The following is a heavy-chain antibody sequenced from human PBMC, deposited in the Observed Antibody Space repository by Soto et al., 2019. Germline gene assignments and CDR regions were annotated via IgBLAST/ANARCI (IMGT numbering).Heavy chain of an antibody. CDR1: GFSFSNAW. J-gene: IGHJ4*02. V-gene: IGHV3-15*04. D-gene: IGHD7-27*01. CDR2: IETKTDGGTT. CDR3: AKAGGIVSNWGKVDD. Sequence: EVQLVESGGGLVKPGGSLRLSCAASGFSFSNAWMSWVRQAPGKGLEWVGRIETKTDGGTTDYAAPVKSRCTISNDDSKNTLYLHMDSRENEEPAVYYCAKAGGIVSNWGKVDDWGQGALVTVSS.